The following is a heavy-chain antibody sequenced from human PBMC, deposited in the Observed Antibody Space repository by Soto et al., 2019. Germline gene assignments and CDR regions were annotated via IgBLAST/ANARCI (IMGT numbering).Heavy chain of an antibody. J-gene: IGHJ4*02. CDR1: GFTFSSYG. V-gene: IGHV3-23*01. D-gene: IGHD1-7*01. CDR2: ISGSGGST. Sequence: PGGSLRLSCAASGFTFSSYGMHWVRQAPGKGLEWVSAISGSGGSTYYADSVKGRFTISRDNSKNTLYLQMNSLRAEDTAVYYCAKAPRRELRAPFDYWGQGTLVTVSS. CDR3: AKAPRRELRAPFDY.